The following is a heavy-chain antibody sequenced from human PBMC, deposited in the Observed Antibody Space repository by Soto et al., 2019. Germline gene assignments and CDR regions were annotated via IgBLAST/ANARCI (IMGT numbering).Heavy chain of an antibody. CDR1: GYSFTTRW. CDR2: IDPSNSYI. D-gene: IGHD1-1*01. Sequence: GESLKISCQGSGYSFTTRWITLVRQTPGTVLEWMGRIDPSNSYINYSPSFQGHVTISVDRSISTAYLQWRRLEASDNAIYYCARRLSGPKEEYNAYYFYGLDVWGQGTKVTVSS. J-gene: IGHJ6*02. V-gene: IGHV5-10-1*01. CDR3: ARRLSGPKEEYNAYYFYGLDV.